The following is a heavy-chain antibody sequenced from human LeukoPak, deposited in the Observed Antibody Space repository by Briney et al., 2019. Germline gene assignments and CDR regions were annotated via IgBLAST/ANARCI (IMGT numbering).Heavy chain of an antibody. J-gene: IGHJ4*02. CDR1: GDSIRLYY. CDR2: IYYSGTT. D-gene: IGHD4-23*01. V-gene: IGHV4-59*07. CDR3: TRGTTVVTPRFDY. Sequence: SDTLSLTRTVSGDSIRLYYWSWIPQPPAKGLECIGYIYYSGTTNYNPSLKSRVTISVDTSKDQFSLKLSSVTAADTAIYYCTRGTTVVTPRFDYWGQGTLVTVSS.